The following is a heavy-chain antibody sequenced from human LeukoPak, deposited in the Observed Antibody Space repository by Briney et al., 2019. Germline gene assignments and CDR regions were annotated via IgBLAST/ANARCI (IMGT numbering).Heavy chain of an antibody. J-gene: IGHJ4*02. CDR2: ISGSGDNT. CDR3: AKGSYYDSSGSFYFDY. Sequence: GGSLRLSCAASGFTFSSYAMSWVRQAPGKGLEWVSRISGSGDNTYYADSVKGRFTIYRDNSKNTLYVQVNSLGTGDTAAYCCAKGSYYDSSGSFYFDYWGQGTLVTVSS. D-gene: IGHD3-22*01. V-gene: IGHV3-23*01. CDR1: GFTFSSYA.